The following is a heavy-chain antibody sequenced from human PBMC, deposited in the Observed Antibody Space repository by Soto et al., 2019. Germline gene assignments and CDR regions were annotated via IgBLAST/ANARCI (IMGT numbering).Heavy chain of an antibody. CDR3: ARRGLYCSSTSGYYTGSIDRKLFDV. CDR2: IYYSGST. V-gene: IGHV4-39*01. J-gene: IGHJ6*04. D-gene: IGHD2-2*01. Sequence: SETLSLTCTVSGGSISSSSYYWGWIRQPPGKGLEWIGSIYYSGSTYYNPSLKSRVTISVDTSKNQFSLKLSSVTAADTAVYYCARRGLYCSSTSGYYTGSIDRKLFDVRGKGTTDTVYS. CDR1: GGSISSSSYY.